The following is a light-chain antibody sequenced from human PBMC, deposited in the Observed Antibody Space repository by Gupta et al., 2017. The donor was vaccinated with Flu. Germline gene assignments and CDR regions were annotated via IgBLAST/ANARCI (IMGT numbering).Light chain of an antibody. Sequence: QSALAQPASVSGSPGQSITISCTGTSGDIGGYEAVSWYQQHPDKAPILMIYEVNNRPSGVSNRFSGSKSGNTASLTISGLQAEDEADYYCASFTSSSTWMFGGGTKLTVL. V-gene: IGLV2-14*01. J-gene: IGLJ3*02. CDR1: SGDIGGYEA. CDR2: EVN. CDR3: ASFTSSSTWM.